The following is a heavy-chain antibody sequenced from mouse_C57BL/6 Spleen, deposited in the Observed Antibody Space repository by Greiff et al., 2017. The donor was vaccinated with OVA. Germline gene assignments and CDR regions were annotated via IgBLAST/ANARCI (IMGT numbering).Heavy chain of an antibody. Sequence: QVQLQQPGAELVRPGTSVKLSCKASGYTFTSYWMHWVKQRPGQGLEWIGVIDPSDCYTNYNQKFKGKATLTVDTSSSTAYMQLSSLTSEDSAVYYCAGGYDGYYPFAYWGQGTLVTVSA. D-gene: IGHD2-3*01. V-gene: IGHV1-59*01. J-gene: IGHJ3*01. CDR1: GYTFTSYW. CDR3: AGGYDGYYPFAY. CDR2: IDPSDCYT.